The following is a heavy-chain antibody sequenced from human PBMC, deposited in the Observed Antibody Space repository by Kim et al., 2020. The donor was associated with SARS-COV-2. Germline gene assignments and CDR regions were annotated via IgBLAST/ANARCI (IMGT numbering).Heavy chain of an antibody. Sequence: GGSLRLSCAASGFTFSNAWMSWVRQAPGKGLEWVGRIKSKTDGGTTDYAAPVKGRFTISRDDSKNTLYLQMNSLKTEDTAVYYCTTDRVAGGPREYYYYYYGMDVWGQGTTVTVSS. CDR2: IKSKTDGGTT. J-gene: IGHJ6*02. CDR1: GFTFSNAW. CDR3: TTDRVAGGPREYYYYYYGMDV. V-gene: IGHV3-15*01. D-gene: IGHD2-15*01.